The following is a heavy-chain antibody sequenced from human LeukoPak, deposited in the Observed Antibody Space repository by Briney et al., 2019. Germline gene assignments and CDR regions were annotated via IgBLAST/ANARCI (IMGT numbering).Heavy chain of an antibody. CDR1: RFTVSSNY. CDR2: IYYSGST. J-gene: IGHJ3*02. V-gene: IGHV4-39*07. D-gene: IGHD3-16*01. CDR3: ARDLLPGVMSAFDI. Sequence: GSLRLSCAASRFTVSSNYMSWVRQPPGKGLEWIGSIYYSGSTYYNPSLKSRVTISVDTSKNQFSLKLSSVTAADTAVYYCARDLLPGVMSAFDIWGQGTMVTVSS.